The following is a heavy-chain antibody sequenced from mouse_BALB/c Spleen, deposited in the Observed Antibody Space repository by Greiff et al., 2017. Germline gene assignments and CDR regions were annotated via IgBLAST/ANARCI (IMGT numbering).Heavy chain of an antibody. Sequence: QVQLQQSGAELMKPGASVKISCTATGYTFSSYWIEWVKQRPGHGLEWIGEILPGSGSTNYNEKFKGKATFTADTSSNTAYMQLSSLTSEDSAVYYCARSGDDHFAYWGQGTLVTVSA. CDR1: GYTFSSYW. CDR2: ILPGSGST. D-gene: IGHD3-2*02. CDR3: ARSGDDHFAY. V-gene: IGHV1-9*01. J-gene: IGHJ3*01.